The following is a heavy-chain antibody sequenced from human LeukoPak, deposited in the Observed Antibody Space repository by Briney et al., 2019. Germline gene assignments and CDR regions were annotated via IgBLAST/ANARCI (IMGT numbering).Heavy chain of an antibody. J-gene: IGHJ4*02. CDR3: ARRAGAYSHPYDY. CDR2: YSDNT. CDR1: GFTVSSNS. D-gene: IGHD4/OR15-4a*01. V-gene: IGHV3-53*01. Sequence: GGSLRLSCTVSGFTVSSNSMSWVRQAPGKGLEWVSFYSDNTHYSDSVKGRFTISRDNSKNTLYLQMNSLRAEDTAVYYCARRAGAYSHPYDYWGQGTLVTVSS.